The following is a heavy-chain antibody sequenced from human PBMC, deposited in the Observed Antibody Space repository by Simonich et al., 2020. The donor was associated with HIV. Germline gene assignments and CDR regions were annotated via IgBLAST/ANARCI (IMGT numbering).Heavy chain of an antibody. J-gene: IGHJ4*02. CDR3: AGGGGGFVVVPASPFDY. CDR1: GYTFTNYA. D-gene: IGHD2-2*01. V-gene: IGHV1-3*01. CDR2: KKAGNGKQ. Sequence: QVQLVQSGAEVKKPGASLKVSCKASGYTFTNYAMHWVRQAPGQRLEWRGWKKAGNGKQKYSQKFQGGITITRDTSAGAAYMGRSSLRSEDTAVYYCAGGGGGFVVVPASPFDYWGQGTLVTVSS.